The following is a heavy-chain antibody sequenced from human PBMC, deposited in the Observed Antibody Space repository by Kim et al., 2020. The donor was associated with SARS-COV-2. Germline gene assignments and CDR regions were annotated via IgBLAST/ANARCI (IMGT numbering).Heavy chain of an antibody. CDR3: ARHQRYSRGWYVVDYY. V-gene: IGHV4-39*01. CDR2: TYDSGDT. CDR1: GGSISSSSYY. Sequence: SETLSLTCTVSGGSISSSSYYWGWIRQPPGKGLEWIGTTYDSGDTYYNPSLKSRVTISVYTSKNQFSLKLSSVTAAATAVYYGARHQRYSRGWYVVDYY. D-gene: IGHD6-19*01. J-gene: IGHJ6*01.